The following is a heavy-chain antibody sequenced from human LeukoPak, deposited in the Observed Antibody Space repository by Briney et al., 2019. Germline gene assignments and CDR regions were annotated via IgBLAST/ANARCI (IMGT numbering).Heavy chain of an antibody. J-gene: IGHJ4*02. Sequence: SETLSLTCTVSGGSISSSSYYWGWIRQPPGKGLEWIGEINHSGSTNYNPSLKSRVTISVDTSKNQFSLKLSSVTAADTAVYYCARGRYKFLDYWGQGTLVTVSS. D-gene: IGHD1-14*01. CDR3: ARGRYKFLDY. CDR1: GGSISSSSYY. CDR2: INHSGST. V-gene: IGHV4-39*07.